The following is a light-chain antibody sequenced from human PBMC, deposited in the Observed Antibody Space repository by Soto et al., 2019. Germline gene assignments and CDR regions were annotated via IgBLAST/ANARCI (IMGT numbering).Light chain of an antibody. CDR1: QSVGSN. CDR3: QQYNNRPPET. J-gene: IGKJ2*01. Sequence: EIVMTQSPATLSVSPGERATISCSASQSVGSNLAWYQQKPGQAPRLLIYGASTTATGIPARFSGSGSGTEFTLTISSLQSEDFATYYCQQYNNRPPETFGQGTKLE. CDR2: GAS. V-gene: IGKV3-15*01.